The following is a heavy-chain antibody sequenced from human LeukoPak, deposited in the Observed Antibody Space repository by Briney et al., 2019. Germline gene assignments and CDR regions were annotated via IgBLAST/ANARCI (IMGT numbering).Heavy chain of an antibody. V-gene: IGHV4-39*07. CDR2: IYYTGST. CDR1: GGSIGSSNYY. Sequence: SEALSLTCTVSGGSIGSSNYYWGWIRQPPGKGLEWIGTIYYTGSTYYNPSLKSRVTISVDTSKNQFSLKLSSVTAADTAVYYCARAVGWPYYYYMDVWGKGTTVTVSS. J-gene: IGHJ6*03. D-gene: IGHD5-24*01. CDR3: ARAVGWPYYYYMDV.